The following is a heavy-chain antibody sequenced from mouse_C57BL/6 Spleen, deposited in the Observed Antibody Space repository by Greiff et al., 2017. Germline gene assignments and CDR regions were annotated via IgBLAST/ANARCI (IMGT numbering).Heavy chain of an antibody. CDR2: INPSSGYT. V-gene: IGHV1-7*01. Sequence: QVQLQQSGAELAKPGASVKLSCKASGYTFTSYWMYWVKQRPGQGLEWIGYINPSSGYTKYNHKFKEKAILTADKSSSTAYMQLSSLTYEDSAVYYGARKRFEGGYYAMDYWGQGTSVTVSS. CDR1: GYTFTSYW. CDR3: ARKRFEGGYYAMDY. J-gene: IGHJ4*01.